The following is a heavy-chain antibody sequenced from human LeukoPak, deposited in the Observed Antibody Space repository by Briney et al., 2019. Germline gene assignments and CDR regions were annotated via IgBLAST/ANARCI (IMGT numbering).Heavy chain of an antibody. CDR3: ARAIGYPLLYFDC. V-gene: IGHV4-31*03. D-gene: IGHD3-16*02. CDR1: GGSISSGGYH. CDR2: IYYSGNT. Sequence: SETLSLTCTVSGGSISSGGYHWSWIRQHPGKGLEWIGYIYYSGNTYYNPSLKSRVTISVDTSKNQFSLKLNSVTAADTAVYCCARAIGYPLLYFDCWGQGTLVTVSS. J-gene: IGHJ4*02.